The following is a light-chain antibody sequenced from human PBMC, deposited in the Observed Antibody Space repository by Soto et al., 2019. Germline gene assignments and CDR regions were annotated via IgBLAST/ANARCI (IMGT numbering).Light chain of an antibody. CDR1: QAISTSQRISSS. J-gene: IGKJ1*01. Sequence: SQMSHSPCCLSVCVVDRVTMTCRASQAISTSQRISSSLAWYQKKPGQAPRLLIYAASSLESGVPSRFSGSGSGTDFTLTISSLQPEDFATYYCLKDYNYPWKFGQGSKGAIK. CDR2: AAS. CDR3: LKDYNYPWK. V-gene: IGKV1-6*02.